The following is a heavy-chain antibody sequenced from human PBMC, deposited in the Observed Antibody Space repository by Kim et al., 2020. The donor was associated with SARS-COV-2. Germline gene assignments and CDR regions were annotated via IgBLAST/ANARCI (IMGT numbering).Heavy chain of an antibody. V-gene: IGHV4-39*01. Sequence: SETLSLTCTVSGGSISSSSYYWGWIRQPPGKGLEWIGSIYYSGSTYYNPSLKSRVTISVDTSKNQFSLKLSSVTAADTAVYYCARHAHDYVWGFSWYFDLWGRGTLVTVSS. D-gene: IGHD3-16*01. J-gene: IGHJ2*01. CDR1: GGSISSSSYY. CDR3: ARHAHDYVWGFSWYFDL. CDR2: IYYSGST.